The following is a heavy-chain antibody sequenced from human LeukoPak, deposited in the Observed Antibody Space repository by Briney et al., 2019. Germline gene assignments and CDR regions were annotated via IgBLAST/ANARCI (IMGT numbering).Heavy chain of an antibody. CDR2: IIPIFGTA. CDR3: ACGGSWYAASFLDY. Sequence: ASVKVSCKASGGTFSSYAISWVRQAPGQGLEWMGEIIPIFGTANYAQKFQGRVTITADESTSTAYMELSSLRSEDTAVYYCACGGSWYAASFLDYWGQGTLVTVSS. J-gene: IGHJ4*02. V-gene: IGHV1-69*13. CDR1: GGTFSSYA. D-gene: IGHD6-13*01.